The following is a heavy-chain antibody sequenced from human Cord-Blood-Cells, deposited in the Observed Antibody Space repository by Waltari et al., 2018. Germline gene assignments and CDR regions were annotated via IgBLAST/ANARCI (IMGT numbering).Heavy chain of an antibody. V-gene: IGHV3-7*01. D-gene: IGHD5-18*01. CDR3: ARAPRGYSYGIDY. Sequence: EVQLVESGGGLVQPGGSLRLSCATSGFTFSSYWLSWGPQAPGKGMEWVANIKQNVREKYYVDSVKGRVTISRDNAKNSLYLQMNSLRAEDTAVYYCARAPRGYSYGIDYWGQGTLVTISS. CDR1: GFTFSSYW. CDR2: IKQNVREK. J-gene: IGHJ4*02.